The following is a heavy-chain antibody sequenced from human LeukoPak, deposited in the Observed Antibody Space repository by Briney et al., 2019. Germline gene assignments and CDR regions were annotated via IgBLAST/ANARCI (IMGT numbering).Heavy chain of an antibody. V-gene: IGHV3-23*01. CDR3: AKEFYQLLLPAGMDV. Sequence: PGGSLRLSCAASGFTFSSYAMSWVRQAPGKGLEWVSAISGSGGSTYYADSVKGRFTVSRDNSKNTLYLQMNSLRAEDTAVYYCAKEFYQLLLPAGMDVWGQGTTVTVSS. CDR2: ISGSGGST. D-gene: IGHD2-15*01. CDR1: GFTFSSYA. J-gene: IGHJ6*02.